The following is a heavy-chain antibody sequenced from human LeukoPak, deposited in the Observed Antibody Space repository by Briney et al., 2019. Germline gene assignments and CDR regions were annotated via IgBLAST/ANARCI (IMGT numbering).Heavy chain of an antibody. CDR3: AKDRTETTVTIDY. J-gene: IGHJ4*02. CDR2: ISGSDGNT. Sequence: GWSLRLSCEASGFTFSSYSMTWVRQAPGKGLEWVSVISGSDGNTYYADSVKGRFTISRDNSKNTLYLQLSSLRAEDTAVYYCAKDRTETTVTIDYWGQGTLVTVSS. CDR1: GFTFSSYS. V-gene: IGHV3-23*01. D-gene: IGHD4-17*01.